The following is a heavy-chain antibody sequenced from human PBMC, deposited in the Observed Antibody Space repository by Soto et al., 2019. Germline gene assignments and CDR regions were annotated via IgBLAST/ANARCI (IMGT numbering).Heavy chain of an antibody. D-gene: IGHD3-10*01. Sequence: SGPTLVNPTQTLTLTCTFSGFSLSTRGEGVGWIRQPPGKALEWLALSYWNDDKRYSPSLKSRLTITKGTSEDQVVLTMTNMDPVDTATYYCEHRTYHYGSGHVLQHCGQGPLVTVSS. CDR3: EHRTYHYGSGHVLQH. CDR1: GFSLSTRGEG. CDR2: SYWNDDK. V-gene: IGHV2-5*01. J-gene: IGHJ1*01.